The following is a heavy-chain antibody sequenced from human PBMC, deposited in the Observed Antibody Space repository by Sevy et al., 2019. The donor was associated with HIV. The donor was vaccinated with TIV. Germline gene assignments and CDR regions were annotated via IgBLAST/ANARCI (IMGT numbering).Heavy chain of an antibody. V-gene: IGHV3-21*01. CDR1: GFTFKDDF. J-gene: IGHJ6*02. CDR2: ISSRSTFT. D-gene: IGHD3-10*01. CDR3: ARDRDDYASGRRHPYYYYHGMDV. Sequence: GESLKISCVGSGFTFKDDFMTWVRQAPGKGLEWVSSISSRSTFTYYADSVKGRFTISRDNAQNSMFLQMNGVRPEDTAVYYCARDRDDYASGRRHPYYYYHGMDVWGLGTTVTVSS.